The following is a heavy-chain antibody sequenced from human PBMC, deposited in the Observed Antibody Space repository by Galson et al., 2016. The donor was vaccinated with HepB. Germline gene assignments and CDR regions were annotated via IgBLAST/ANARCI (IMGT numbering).Heavy chain of an antibody. V-gene: IGHV1-3*01. CDR3: ARTLSSGWFVYFDY. CDR1: GYTFTRYT. Sequence: SVKVSCKASGYTFTRYTMHWVCQAPGQRLEWMGWINAGYGNTKYSQKFQGRVTISRDASASTGYMELSSLRSEDTAVYYCARTLSSGWFVYFDYWGQGTLVTVSS. J-gene: IGHJ4*02. CDR2: INAGYGNT. D-gene: IGHD6-19*01.